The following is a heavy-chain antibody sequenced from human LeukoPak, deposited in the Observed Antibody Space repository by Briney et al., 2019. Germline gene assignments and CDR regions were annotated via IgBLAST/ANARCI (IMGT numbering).Heavy chain of an antibody. J-gene: IGHJ6*02. V-gene: IGHV1-69*04. CDR1: GGTFSSYA. Sequence: SVKVSCKASGGTFSSYAISWVRQAPGQGLEWTGRIIPILAIATYAQKFQGRVTITADKSTNTAYMELSSLRSEDTAVYYCARGVVVQLERYYYYGMDVWGQGTTVTVSS. D-gene: IGHD1-1*01. CDR3: ARGVVVQLERYYYYGMDV. CDR2: IIPILAIA.